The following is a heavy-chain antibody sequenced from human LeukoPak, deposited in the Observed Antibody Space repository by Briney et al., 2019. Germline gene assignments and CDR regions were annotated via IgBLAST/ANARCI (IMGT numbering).Heavy chain of an antibody. Sequence: SETLSLTCTVSGYSISSAYYWSWIRQPPGKGLEWIGEINHSGSTNYNPSLKSRVTISVDTSKNQFSLKLSSVTAADTAVYYCARGPPHYDFWSGYSGYFDYWGQGTLVTVSS. CDR2: INHSGST. J-gene: IGHJ4*02. D-gene: IGHD3-3*01. CDR1: GYSISSAYY. CDR3: ARGPPHYDFWSGYSGYFDY. V-gene: IGHV4-38-2*02.